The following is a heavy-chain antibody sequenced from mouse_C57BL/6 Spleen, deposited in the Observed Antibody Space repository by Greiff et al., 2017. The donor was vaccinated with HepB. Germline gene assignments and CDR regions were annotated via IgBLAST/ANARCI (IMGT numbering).Heavy chain of an antibody. V-gene: IGHV1-80*01. CDR2: IYPGDGDT. Sequence: VQLQQSGAELVKPGASVKISCKASGYAFSSYWMNWVKQRPGKGLEWIGQIYPGDGDTNYNGKFKGKATLTADKSSSTAYMQLSSLTSEDSAVYFCAREAYYSNYVGGDYWGQGTTLTVSS. CDR3: AREAYYSNYVGGDY. J-gene: IGHJ2*01. D-gene: IGHD2-5*01. CDR1: GYAFSSYW.